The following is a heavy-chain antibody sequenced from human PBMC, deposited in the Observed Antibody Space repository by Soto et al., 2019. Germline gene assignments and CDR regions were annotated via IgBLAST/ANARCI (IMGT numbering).Heavy chain of an antibody. CDR1: GFTFSNYW. D-gene: IGHD1-26*01. CDR3: ATSKGGVGNGPTTH. CDR2: MNSDGSNT. V-gene: IGHV3-74*01. J-gene: IGHJ4*02. Sequence: LRLSFAASGFTFSNYWMHWVRQAPGKGLVWISRMNSDGSNTVYADAVKGRFTISRDNAKNTLYLQMNSLRVEDTAVYYCATSKGGVGNGPTTHWGQGTLVTVSS.